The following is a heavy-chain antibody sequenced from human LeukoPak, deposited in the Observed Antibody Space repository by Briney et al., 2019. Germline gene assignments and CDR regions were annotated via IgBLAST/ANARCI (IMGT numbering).Heavy chain of an antibody. J-gene: IGHJ4*02. CDR3: AKRDYYSFDY. CDR1: GFTFNSCA. D-gene: IGHD2/OR15-2a*01. V-gene: IGHV3-23*01. Sequence: GGSLRLSCAASGFTFNSCAMSWVRQAPGKGLEWVSTISDSGTSTFYADSVKGRLTISRDNSKNTLYVQMNSLRAEDTAVYYCAKRDYYSFDYWGQGTLVTVSS. CDR2: ISDSGTST.